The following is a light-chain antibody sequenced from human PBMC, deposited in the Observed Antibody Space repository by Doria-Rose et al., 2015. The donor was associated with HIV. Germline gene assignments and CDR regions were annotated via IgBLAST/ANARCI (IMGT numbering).Light chain of an antibody. J-gene: IGKJ3*01. Sequence: DIRLTQSPESLGMSLGERATLNCKSNQSLLYTSKNYLAWSQQKPGQPPKLLIYWASTRQSGVPARFSGSGSGTDYSLAISSLEAEDVAVYYCQQHYDTPSFGPGTTVDIK. CDR1: QSLLYTSKNY. CDR2: WAS. CDR3: QQHYDTPS. V-gene: IGKV4-1*01.